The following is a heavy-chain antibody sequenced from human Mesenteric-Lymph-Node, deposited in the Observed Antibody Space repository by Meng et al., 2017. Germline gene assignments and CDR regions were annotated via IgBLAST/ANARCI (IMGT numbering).Heavy chain of an antibody. CDR2: FDPEDGET. V-gene: IGHV1-24*01. CDR3: ARVQGWELHFDY. Sequence: ASVKVSCKVSGYTLTELSMHWVRQAPGKGLEWMGGFDPEDGETIYAQKFQGRVTMTRNTSISTAYMELSSLRSEDTAVYYCARVQGWELHFDYWGQGTLVTVSS. D-gene: IGHD2-15*01. CDR1: GYTLTELS. J-gene: IGHJ4*02.